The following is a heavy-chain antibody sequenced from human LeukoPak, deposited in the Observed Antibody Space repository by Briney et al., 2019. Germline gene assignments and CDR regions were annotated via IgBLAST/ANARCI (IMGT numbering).Heavy chain of an antibody. Sequence: ASVKVSCKASGYSFTGYYIHWVRQAPGQGLEWMGWINPNSGGTNYAQKFQGWVTMTRDTSISTAYMELSRLRSDDTAVYYCARDYGDPAYGMDVWGQGTTVTVSS. J-gene: IGHJ6*02. V-gene: IGHV1-2*04. CDR3: ARDYGDPAYGMDV. CDR1: GYSFTGYY. D-gene: IGHD4-17*01. CDR2: INPNSGGT.